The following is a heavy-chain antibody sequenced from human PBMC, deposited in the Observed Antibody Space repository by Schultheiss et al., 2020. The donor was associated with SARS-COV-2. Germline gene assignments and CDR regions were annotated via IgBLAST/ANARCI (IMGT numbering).Heavy chain of an antibody. CDR1: GGSFSGYY. V-gene: IGHV4-34*01. Sequence: SETLSLTCAVYGGSFSGYYWSWIRQPPGKGLEWIGEINHSGSTKYNPSLKSRVTISVDTSKNQLSLKLSSVTAADTAVYYCARDLEWLAAFDIWGQGTMVTVSS. CDR3: ARDLEWLAAFDI. J-gene: IGHJ3*02. D-gene: IGHD6-19*01. CDR2: INHSGST.